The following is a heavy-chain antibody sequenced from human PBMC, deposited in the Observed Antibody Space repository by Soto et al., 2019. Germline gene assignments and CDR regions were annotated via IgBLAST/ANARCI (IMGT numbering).Heavy chain of an antibody. CDR3: STAATTVTTIDY. CDR2: IKRNADGGTV. CDR1: GFTFSNAW. V-gene: IGHV3-15*01. Sequence: EVQLVESGGGLVKPGGSLRLSCAASGFTFSNAWMSWVRQAPGKGLEWVGRIKRNADGGTVDYAPPVRGRFTISRDDSKNTLYLQMNSLKTADTAMYYCSTAATTVTTIDYWGQGTLVTVAS. J-gene: IGHJ4*02. D-gene: IGHD4-17*01.